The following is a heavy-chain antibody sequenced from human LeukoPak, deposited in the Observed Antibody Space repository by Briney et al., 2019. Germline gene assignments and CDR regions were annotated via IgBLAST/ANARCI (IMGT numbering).Heavy chain of an antibody. D-gene: IGHD2-8*02. CDR1: GFTFSSYS. Sequence: GGSLRLSCAASGFTFSSYSMNWVRQAPGKGLEWVLSISSSSSYIYYADSVKGRFTISRDNAKNSLYLQMNSLRAEDTAVYYCARELGTDYFDYWGQGTLVTVSS. CDR3: ARELGTDYFDY. CDR2: ISSSSSYI. V-gene: IGHV3-21*01. J-gene: IGHJ4*02.